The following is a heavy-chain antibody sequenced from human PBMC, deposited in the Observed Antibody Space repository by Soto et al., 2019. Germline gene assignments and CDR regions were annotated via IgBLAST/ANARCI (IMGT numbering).Heavy chain of an antibody. CDR2: IYYSGST. Sequence: SETLSLTCTVSGGSLSSGDYYWSWIRQPPGKGLEWIGYIYYSGSTYYNPSLKSRVIMSVDTSKNQFSLKLSSVTAADTAVYYCVRYDSSGYYSIFDFWGQGTLVTVSS. CDR1: GGSLSSGDYY. D-gene: IGHD3-22*01. V-gene: IGHV4-30-4*01. CDR3: VRYDSSGYYSIFDF. J-gene: IGHJ4*02.